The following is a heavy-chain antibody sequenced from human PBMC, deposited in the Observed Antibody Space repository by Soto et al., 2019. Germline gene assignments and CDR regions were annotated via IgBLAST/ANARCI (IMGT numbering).Heavy chain of an antibody. CDR2: ISYDGSNK. CDR3: AKDRLENYGSGSYHDY. J-gene: IGHJ4*02. Sequence: PGGSLRLSCAASGFTFSSYGMHWVRQAPGKGLEWVAVISYDGSNKYYADSVKGRFTISRDNSKNTLYLQMNSLRAEDTAVYYCAKDRLENYGSGSYHDYWGQGTRVTVSS. CDR1: GFTFSSYG. D-gene: IGHD3-10*01. V-gene: IGHV3-30*18.